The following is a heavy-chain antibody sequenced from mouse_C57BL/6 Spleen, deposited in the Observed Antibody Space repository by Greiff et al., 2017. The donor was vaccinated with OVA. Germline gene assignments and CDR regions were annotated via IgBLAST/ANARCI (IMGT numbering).Heavy chain of an antibody. CDR2: INPNNGGT. CDR3: ARWGITSMDY. J-gene: IGHJ4*01. D-gene: IGHD2-4*01. CDR1: GYTFTDYY. V-gene: IGHV1-26*01. Sequence: EVKLMESGPELVKPGASVKISCKASGYTFTDYYMNWVKQSHGKSLEWIGDINPNNGGTSYNQKFKGKATLTVDKSSSTAYMELRSLTSEDSAVYYCARWGITSMDYWGQGTSVTVSS.